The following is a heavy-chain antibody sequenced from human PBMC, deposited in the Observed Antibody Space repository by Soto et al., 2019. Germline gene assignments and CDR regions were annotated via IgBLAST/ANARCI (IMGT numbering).Heavy chain of an antibody. V-gene: IGHV4-30-2*01. CDR3: AGVRGPYCGGECYPPTPNWFDP. Sequence: QLQLQESGSGLVKPSQTLSLTCAVSGGSISSGGYSWSWIRQPPGKGLEWIGYIYHSGSTYYNPSRKRVVTISVDRSKNQFSLKLSSVTAADSAVYYCAGVRGPYCGGECYPPTPNWFDPWGQGTLVTVSS. D-gene: IGHD2-21*01. CDR2: IYHSGST. J-gene: IGHJ5*02. CDR1: GGSISSGGYS.